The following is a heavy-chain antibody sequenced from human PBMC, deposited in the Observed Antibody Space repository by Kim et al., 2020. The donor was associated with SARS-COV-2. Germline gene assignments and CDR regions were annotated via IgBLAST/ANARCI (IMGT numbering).Heavy chain of an antibody. D-gene: IGHD3-9*01. V-gene: IGHV4-34*01. CDR3: AREEYDILTGYYPLFDY. Sequence: LKSRVTISVDTSKNQFSLKLSSVTAADTAVYYCAREEYDILTGYYPLFDYWGQGTLVTVSS. J-gene: IGHJ4*02.